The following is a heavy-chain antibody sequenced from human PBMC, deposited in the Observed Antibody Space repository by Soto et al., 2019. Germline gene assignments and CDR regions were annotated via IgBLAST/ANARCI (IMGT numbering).Heavy chain of an antibody. CDR3: ARDSSATQYYDSLTGPFPQHLKFDP. CDR2: INPKSGGT. Sequence: ASVKVSCKASGDTFTANYIHWVRQAPGQGFEWMGWINPKSGGTKYPQKFQGRATMTRDTSLSTVYMTLTRLTSDDTALYYCARDSSATQYYDSLTGPFPQHLKFDPWGQGTLVTVSS. D-gene: IGHD3-9*01. J-gene: IGHJ5*02. CDR1: GDTFTANY. V-gene: IGHV1-2*02.